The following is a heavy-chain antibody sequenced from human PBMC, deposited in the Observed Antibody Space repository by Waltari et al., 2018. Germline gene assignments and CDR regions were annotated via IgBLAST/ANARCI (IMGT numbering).Heavy chain of an antibody. Sequence: EVQLLESGGGLVQPGGSLRLSCAASGFTFINHGMSWVRQAPGKGLVLVSGIGDGGDTHYADSVKGRFTISRDNSKNMLYLQMDSLSAEDTAVYYCTKGAWGSVCDYWGQGTLVTVSS. V-gene: IGHV3-23*01. CDR1: GFTFINHG. CDR3: TKGAWGSVCDY. CDR2: IGDGGDT. J-gene: IGHJ4*02. D-gene: IGHD2-15*01.